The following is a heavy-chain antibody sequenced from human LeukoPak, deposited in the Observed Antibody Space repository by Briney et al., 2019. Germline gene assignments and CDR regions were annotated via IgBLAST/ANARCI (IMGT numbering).Heavy chain of an antibody. D-gene: IGHD3-9*01. CDR3: ARRNFDRYFDY. CDR2: IYPSDFET. Sequence: GESLKISCKGSGYRFTTYWIGWVRQMPGKGLEWMVIIYPSDFETRYNPSFQGQVTISVDKSISTAYLQWSSLKASDTAMYYCARRNFDRYFDYWGQGALVTVSS. J-gene: IGHJ4*02. CDR1: GYRFTTYW. V-gene: IGHV5-51*01.